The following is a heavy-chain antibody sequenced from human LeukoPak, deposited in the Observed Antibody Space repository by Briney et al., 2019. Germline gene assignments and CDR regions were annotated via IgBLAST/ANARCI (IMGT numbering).Heavy chain of an antibody. CDR2: ISAYNGNT. D-gene: IGHD3-3*01. J-gene: IGHJ4*02. CDR1: GYTFTSYG. V-gene: IGHV1-18*01. Sequence: ASVKVSCKASGYTFTSYGISWVRQAPGQGLEWMGWISAYNGNTNYAQKLQGRVTMTTDTSTSTAYMELRSLRSDDTAVYYCARGSGYDFWGGYYTGANYYFDYWGQGTLVTVSS. CDR3: ARGSGYDFWGGYYTGANYYFDY.